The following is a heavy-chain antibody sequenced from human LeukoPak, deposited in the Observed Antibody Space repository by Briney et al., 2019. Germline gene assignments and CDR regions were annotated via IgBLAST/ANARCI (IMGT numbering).Heavy chain of an antibody. D-gene: IGHD3-22*01. Sequence: GGSLRLSCAASGFTFTDAWMTWVRQAPGKGLEWVGRIKSKTDGGATHYAAPVKGRFTISRDDSKNTLYLQMNSLKTEDTAVYYCTTEAYYYDSGAIKYFDYWGQGTLVTVSS. J-gene: IGHJ4*02. CDR3: TTEAYYYDSGAIKYFDY. CDR2: IKSKTDGGAT. CDR1: GFTFTDAW. V-gene: IGHV3-15*01.